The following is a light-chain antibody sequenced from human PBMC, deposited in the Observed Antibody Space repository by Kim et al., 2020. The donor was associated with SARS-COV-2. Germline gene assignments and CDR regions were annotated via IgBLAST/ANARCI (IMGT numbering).Light chain of an antibody. J-gene: IGLJ3*02. CDR2: DVS. CDR3: FSYRTGGTWV. CDR1: SSGVGGHND. Sequence: GQSITISGTGTSSGVGGHNDVSWFQQHPAKAPRVMIYDVSQRPSGVSDRFSGSKSGDTASLTISGLQTEDEADYYCFSYRTGGTWVFGGGTQLTVL. V-gene: IGLV2-14*03.